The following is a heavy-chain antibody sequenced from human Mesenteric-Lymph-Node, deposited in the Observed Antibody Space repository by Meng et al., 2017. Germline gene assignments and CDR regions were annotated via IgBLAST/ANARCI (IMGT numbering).Heavy chain of an antibody. CDR2: INSEGSNT. V-gene: IGHV3-74*01. CDR1: GFTFSSYA. J-gene: IGHJ4*02. CDR3: ARAGSTHVGTAAVVTAINLDF. D-gene: IGHD2-21*02. Sequence: GESLKISCAASGFTFSSYAMHWVRQAPGKGLMWVSRINSEGSNTSYADSVKGRFTISRDNAKDSVYLQMNSLRAEDTAVYYCARAGSTHVGTAAVVTAINLDFWGQGTVVTVSS.